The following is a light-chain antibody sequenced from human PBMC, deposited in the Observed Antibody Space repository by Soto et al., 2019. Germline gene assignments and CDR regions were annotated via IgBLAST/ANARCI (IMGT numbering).Light chain of an antibody. Sequence: EIVMTQSPATLSVSPGERATLSCRASQSISTYLGWYQQKPAQAPRLLIYDASNRATGIPARFSGSGSGTDYTLTISSLEAEDFAVYYCQHRDNWSYIFGQGTKVDIK. J-gene: IGKJ2*01. CDR3: QHRDNWSYI. V-gene: IGKV3-11*01. CDR2: DAS. CDR1: QSISTY.